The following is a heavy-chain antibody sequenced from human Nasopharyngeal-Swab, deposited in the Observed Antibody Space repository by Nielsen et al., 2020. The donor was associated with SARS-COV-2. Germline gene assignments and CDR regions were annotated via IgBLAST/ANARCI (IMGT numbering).Heavy chain of an antibody. D-gene: IGHD3-10*01. CDR2: INHSGST. Sequence: SETLSLTCAVYGGSFSGYYWSWIRQPPGKGLEWIGEINHSGSTNYSPSLKSRVTISVDTSKNQFSLKLSSVTAADTAVYYCARDSYYGSGSYIYYFDYWGQGTLVTVSS. CDR3: ARDSYYGSGSYIYYFDY. V-gene: IGHV4-34*01. CDR1: GGSFSGYY. J-gene: IGHJ4*02.